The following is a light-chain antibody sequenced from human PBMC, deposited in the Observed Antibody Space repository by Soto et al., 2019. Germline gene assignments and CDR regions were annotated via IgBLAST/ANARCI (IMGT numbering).Light chain of an antibody. V-gene: IGKV3D-20*02. J-gene: IGKJ5*01. Sequence: VMTQYPATLSVSPAAIATLSCRASQSVSSSYLALYQQKPGQAPRLLIYDASNRPTDIPARFSGSGSGTDFTLTISSLEPEDFAVYYCQQRSNGPLNCGQGTRREL. CDR3: QQRSNGPLN. CDR1: QSVSSSY. CDR2: DAS.